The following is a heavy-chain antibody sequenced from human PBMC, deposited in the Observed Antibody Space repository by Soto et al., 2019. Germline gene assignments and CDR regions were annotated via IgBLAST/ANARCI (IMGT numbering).Heavy chain of an antibody. Sequence: GASVKVSCAASGFTFSDYSINWVRQAPGKGLEWVSSISRDSSYIYYAVSVKGRFTISRDNAKNSLYLQVNGLRAEDTAIYYCARVWEVYDNTGHYYYGMDVWGQGTTVTVSS. J-gene: IGHJ6*02. CDR1: GFTFSDYS. V-gene: IGHV3-21*01. D-gene: IGHD3-22*01. CDR3: ARVWEVYDNTGHYYYGMDV. CDR2: ISRDSSYI.